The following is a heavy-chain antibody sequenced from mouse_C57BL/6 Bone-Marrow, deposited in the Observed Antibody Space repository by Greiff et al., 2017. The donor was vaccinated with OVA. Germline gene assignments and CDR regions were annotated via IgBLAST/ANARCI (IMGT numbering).Heavy chain of an antibody. Sequence: QVQLQQSGAELVKPGASVKISCKASGYAFSSSWLNWVKQRPGKGLEWIGLIYPGDGYTNYNGKFKGKATLTADKSSSTAYMHLSSLTSEDSAVYFCARNYPFDYWGQGTTLTVSS. V-gene: IGHV1-80*01. CDR2: IYPGDGYT. CDR3: ARNYPFDY. D-gene: IGHD2-1*01. J-gene: IGHJ2*01. CDR1: GYAFSSSW.